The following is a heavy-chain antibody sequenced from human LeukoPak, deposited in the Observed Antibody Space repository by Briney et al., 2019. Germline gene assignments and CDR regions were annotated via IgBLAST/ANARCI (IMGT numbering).Heavy chain of an antibody. Sequence: SETLSLTCIDSGGSISSYYCSWIQQPPGKGLEWIGYIYYSGSTNYNPSLKSRVTISVDTSKNQFSLKLSSVTAADTAVYYCARSRLGTAMVYWGQGTLVTVSS. CDR3: ARSRLGTAMVY. D-gene: IGHD5-18*01. V-gene: IGHV4-59*01. J-gene: IGHJ4*02. CDR1: GGSISSYY. CDR2: IYYSGST.